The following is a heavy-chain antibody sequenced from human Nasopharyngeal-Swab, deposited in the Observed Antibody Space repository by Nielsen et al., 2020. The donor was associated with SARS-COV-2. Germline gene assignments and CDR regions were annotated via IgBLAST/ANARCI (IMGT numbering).Heavy chain of an antibody. CDR3: VIVVVTAAGYFQH. CDR1: GFTFSSYA. D-gene: IGHD2-21*02. J-gene: IGHJ1*01. Sequence: GESLKISCAASGFTFSSYAMSWVRQAPGKGLEWVSAISGSGGSTYYADPVKGRFTISRDNSKNTLYLQMNSLRAEDTAVYYCVIVVVTAAGYFQHWGQGTLVTVSS. CDR2: ISGSGGST. V-gene: IGHV3-23*01.